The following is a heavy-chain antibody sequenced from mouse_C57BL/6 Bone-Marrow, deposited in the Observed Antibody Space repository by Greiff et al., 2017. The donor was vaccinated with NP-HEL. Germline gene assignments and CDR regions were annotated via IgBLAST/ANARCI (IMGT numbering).Heavy chain of an antibody. Sequence: AQLQQSGAELVRPGASVKLSCTASGFNIKDDYMHWVKQRPEQGLEWIGWIDPENGDTESASKFQGKATITADTSSNTAYLQLSSLTSEDTAVYYCTGTVVALYYYAMDYWGQGTSVTVSS. D-gene: IGHD1-1*01. CDR2: IDPENGDT. V-gene: IGHV14-4*01. CDR1: GFNIKDDY. CDR3: TGTVVALYYYAMDY. J-gene: IGHJ4*01.